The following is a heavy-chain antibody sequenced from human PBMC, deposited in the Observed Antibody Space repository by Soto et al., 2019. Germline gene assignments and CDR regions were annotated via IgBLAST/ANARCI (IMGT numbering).Heavy chain of an antibody. J-gene: IGHJ6*02. CDR2: IYYSGST. Sequence: SETLSLTCTVSGGSISSSSYYWGWIRQPPGKGLEWIGSIYYSGSTYYNPSLKSRVTISVDTSKNQFSLKLSSVTAADTAVYYCARRPPGVGYAMDVWSQGTTVIVSS. CDR3: ARRPPGVGYAMDV. V-gene: IGHV4-39*01. CDR1: GGSISSSSYY.